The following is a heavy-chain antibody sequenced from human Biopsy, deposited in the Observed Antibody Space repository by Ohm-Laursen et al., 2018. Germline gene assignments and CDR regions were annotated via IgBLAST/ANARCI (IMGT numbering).Heavy chain of an antibody. CDR3: AREGAFGDTDAYYGLDV. J-gene: IGHJ6*02. CDR2: MNPNSGNT. Sequence: SVKVSCNTSGYTFNTYDINWVRQAAGQGPEWMGWMNPNSGNTGFAQKFQGRITMTRSTSITTAYMELTNLRSEDTAVYYCAREGAFGDTDAYYGLDVWGLGTTVTVSS. D-gene: IGHD3-16*01. CDR1: GYTFNTYD. V-gene: IGHV1-8*01.